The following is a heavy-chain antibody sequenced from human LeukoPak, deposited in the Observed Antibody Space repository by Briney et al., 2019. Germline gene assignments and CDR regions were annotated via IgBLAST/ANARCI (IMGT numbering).Heavy chain of an antibody. J-gene: IGHJ4*02. D-gene: IGHD3-10*01. V-gene: IGHV4-59*01. CDR2: IYYSGRT. CDR1: GGSISSYY. Sequence: SETLSLTCTLSGGSISSYYWSWIRQPPGKGLEWNGYIYYSGRTNYNPSLKSRVTISVDTSKHQFSLKLSSVTAADTAVYYCAREGYGSGSYYDYWGQGTLVTVSS. CDR3: AREGYGSGSYYDY.